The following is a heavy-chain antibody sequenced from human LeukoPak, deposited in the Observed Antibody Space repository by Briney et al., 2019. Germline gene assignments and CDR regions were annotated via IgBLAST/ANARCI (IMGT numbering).Heavy chain of an antibody. CDR3: ARCIVGATRNLGFDY. J-gene: IGHJ4*02. CDR2: IYSGGST. Sequence: GGSLRLSCAASGVSVGGYDMSWVRQAPGKGLEWVSVIYSGGSTYYADSVKGRFTISRDNSKNTLYLQMNSLRAEDTAVYYCARCIVGATRNLGFDYWGQGTLVTVSS. CDR1: GVSVGGYD. V-gene: IGHV3-66*01. D-gene: IGHD1-26*01.